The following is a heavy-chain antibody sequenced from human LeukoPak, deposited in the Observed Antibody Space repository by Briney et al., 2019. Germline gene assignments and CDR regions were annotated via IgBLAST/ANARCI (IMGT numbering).Heavy chain of an antibody. V-gene: IGHV3-30*18. CDR2: ISYDGSNK. Sequence: GGSLRLSCAASGFTFSSYGMHWVRQAPGKGLEWVAVISYDGSNKYYADSAKGRFTISRDNSKNTLYLQMNSLRAEDTAVYYCAKDGGSSLLGDFDYWGQGTLVTVSS. J-gene: IGHJ4*02. CDR3: AKDGGSSLLGDFDY. D-gene: IGHD1-26*01. CDR1: GFTFSSYG.